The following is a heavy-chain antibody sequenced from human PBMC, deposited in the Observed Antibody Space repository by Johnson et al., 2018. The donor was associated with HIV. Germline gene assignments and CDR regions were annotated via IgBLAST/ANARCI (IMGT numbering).Heavy chain of an antibody. CDR3: ARGTYYYGSGNAFDM. CDR1: GFTVSSNY. V-gene: IGHV3-53*01. Sequence: DVQVVESGGGLIQPGGSLRLSCAASGFTVSSNYMNWVRQAPGQGLEWVSVIYSGGTTYYADSVKGRFTISRDNSKNTLYLQMNSLRAEDTAVYYCARGTYYYGSGNAFDMWGQGTMVTVSS. J-gene: IGHJ3*02. D-gene: IGHD3-10*01. CDR2: IYSGGTT.